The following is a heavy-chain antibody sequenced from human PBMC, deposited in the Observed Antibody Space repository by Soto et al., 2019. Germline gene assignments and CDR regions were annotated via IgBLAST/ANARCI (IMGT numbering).Heavy chain of an antibody. Sequence: PSETLSLTCTVHGGSLGVDYWNWIRHPPGKALEWIGEVSHVDSTNYNPSLKGRATISLDTPKNQFSLKLTSMTATDTAIYSCERAYLSATAPPYNWFDRWGQGTLVTVSS. D-gene: IGHD1-26*01. CDR1: GGSLGVDY. CDR2: VSHVDST. CDR3: ERAYLSATAPPYNWFDR. J-gene: IGHJ5*02. V-gene: IGHV4-34*01.